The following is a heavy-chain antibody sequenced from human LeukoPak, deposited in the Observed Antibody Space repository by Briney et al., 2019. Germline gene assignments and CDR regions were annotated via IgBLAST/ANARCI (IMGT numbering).Heavy chain of an antibody. D-gene: IGHD3-22*01. CDR3: ALGMYSSARRFDY. V-gene: IGHV5-51*01. CDR1: GYSFTRYW. Sequence: GESLKISCKGSGYSFTRYWIGWVRQMPGKGLEWMGIIYPGDSDTRYTPSLQGQVTISADKSISTAYLQWSSLKASGTAMYFCALGMYSSARRFDYWGQGTLVTVSS. J-gene: IGHJ4*02. CDR2: IYPGDSDT.